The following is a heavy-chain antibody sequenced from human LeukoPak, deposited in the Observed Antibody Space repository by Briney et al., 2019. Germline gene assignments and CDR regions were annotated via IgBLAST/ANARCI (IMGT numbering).Heavy chain of an antibody. Sequence: SETLSLTCTVSGGSISSYYWSWIRQPPGKGLEWIGYIYYSGSTNYNPPLKSRVTISVDTSKNQFSLKLSSVTAADTAVYYCARHGYYYDSSGYYCFDYWGQGTLVTVSS. CDR3: ARHGYYYDSSGYYCFDY. J-gene: IGHJ4*02. CDR1: GGSISSYY. D-gene: IGHD3-22*01. V-gene: IGHV4-59*08. CDR2: IYYSGST.